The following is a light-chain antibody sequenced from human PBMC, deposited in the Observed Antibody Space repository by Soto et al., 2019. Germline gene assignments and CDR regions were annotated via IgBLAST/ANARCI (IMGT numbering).Light chain of an antibody. V-gene: IGKV3D-20*02. J-gene: IGKJ5*01. CDR1: QSISSS. CDR2: DAS. CDR3: QQRSNWPPIT. Sequence: EIVLTQSPGILSLSAGERASLSCRAIQSISSSFLAWYQQKPGQAPRLLIYDASNRATGIPARFSGSGSGTDFTLTISSLEPEDFAVYYCQQRSNWPPITFGQGTRLEIK.